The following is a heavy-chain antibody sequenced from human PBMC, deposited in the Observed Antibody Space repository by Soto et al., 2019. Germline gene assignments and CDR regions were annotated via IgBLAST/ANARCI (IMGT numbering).Heavy chain of an antibody. CDR1: GYTFTSYY. CDR2: INPNSGGT. V-gene: IGHV1-2*04. D-gene: IGHD1-26*01. J-gene: IGHJ6*02. Sequence: ASVKVSCKASGYTFTSYYMHWVRQAPGQGLEWMGWINPNSGGTNYAQKFQGWVTMTRDTSISTAYMELSRLRSDDTAVYYCARSPIVGAIYGMDVWGQGTTVTVSS. CDR3: ARSPIVGAIYGMDV.